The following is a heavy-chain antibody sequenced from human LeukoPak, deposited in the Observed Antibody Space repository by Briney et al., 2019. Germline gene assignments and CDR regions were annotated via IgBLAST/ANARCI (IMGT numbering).Heavy chain of an antibody. V-gene: IGHV4-34*01. CDR1: GGSFSGYY. Sequence: SETLSLTCAVYGGSFSGYYWSWIRQPPGKGLEWIGEINHSGRTNYNPSLKSRVTISVDTSKNQFSLKLSSVTAADTAVYYCARVGDSSSSQGNWFDPWGQGTLVTVSS. J-gene: IGHJ5*02. CDR2: INHSGRT. D-gene: IGHD6-6*01. CDR3: ARVGDSSSSQGNWFDP.